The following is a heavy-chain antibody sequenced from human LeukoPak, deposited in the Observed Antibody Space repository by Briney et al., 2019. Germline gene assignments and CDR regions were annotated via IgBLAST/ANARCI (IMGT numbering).Heavy chain of an antibody. D-gene: IGHD6-13*01. CDR1: GFTFSRYA. V-gene: IGHV3-33*06. Sequence: GRSLRLSCETSGFTFSRYAMHWVRQAPGKGLEWVAVIWSDASNRYHEDSVEGRFSISRDNSKNTLYLQLNSLRAEDTAVYYCAKDQYIAAAGTTLTVWGQGTLVTVSS. J-gene: IGHJ4*02. CDR3: AKDQYIAAAGTTLTV. CDR2: IWSDASNR.